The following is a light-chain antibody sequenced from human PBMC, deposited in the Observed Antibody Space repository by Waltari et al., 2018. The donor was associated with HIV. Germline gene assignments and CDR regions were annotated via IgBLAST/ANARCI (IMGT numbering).Light chain of an antibody. CDR2: KDS. CDR1: ALSMQY. CDR3: QSTDRSGSYII. Sequence: SYELTQPPSLSVSPGQTARITCSGDALSMQYGYWCQQKPGQAPVLVIYKDSERSSGIPERFSGSSSGTTVTLTISGAQAEDEAAYFCQSTDRSGSYIIFGGGTKLTVL. J-gene: IGLJ2*01. V-gene: IGLV3-25*03.